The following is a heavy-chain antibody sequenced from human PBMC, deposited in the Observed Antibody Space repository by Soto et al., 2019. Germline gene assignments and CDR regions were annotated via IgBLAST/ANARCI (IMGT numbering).Heavy chain of an antibody. J-gene: IGHJ4*01. CDR1: GFTFSSYE. CDR2: ISSSVRTI. D-gene: IGHD6-13*01. CDR3: ARLPHSSPPGY. V-gene: IGHV3-48*03. Sequence: PGGSLRLSCAASGFTFSSYEMNCVRQAPGKGLEWVSYISSSVRTIYYADSVKGRFTISRDNAKNSLYLHMNSLSDEDTPVYYFARLPHSSPPGYWDRETMVAISS.